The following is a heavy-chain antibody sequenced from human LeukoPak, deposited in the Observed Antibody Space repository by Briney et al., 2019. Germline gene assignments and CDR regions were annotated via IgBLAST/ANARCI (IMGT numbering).Heavy chain of an antibody. V-gene: IGHV4-59*12. CDR3: ARYPPFYYYYYGMDV. Sequence: PSETLSLTCTVSGGSISSYYWSWIRQPPGKGLEWIGYIYYSGSTNYNPSLKSRVTISVDTSKNQFSLKLSSVTAADTAVYYCARYPPFYYYYYGMDVWGQGTTVTVSS. CDR1: GGSISSYY. CDR2: IYYSGST. J-gene: IGHJ6*02.